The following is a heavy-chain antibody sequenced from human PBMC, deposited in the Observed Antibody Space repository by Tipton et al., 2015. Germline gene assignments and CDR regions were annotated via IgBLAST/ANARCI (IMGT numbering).Heavy chain of an antibody. D-gene: IGHD4-23*01. CDR3: ARARGRHGGLFDS. Sequence: LRLSCSVSSDSISKYYWSWIRQPPGKELQWIGYIQYSGGTNYNPFLKSRVTISVDTSKTQFSLKMSSVTASDTAVYYCARARGRHGGLFDSWGQGTLVTVSS. CDR2: IQYSGGT. CDR1: SDSISKYY. J-gene: IGHJ4*02. V-gene: IGHV4-59*01.